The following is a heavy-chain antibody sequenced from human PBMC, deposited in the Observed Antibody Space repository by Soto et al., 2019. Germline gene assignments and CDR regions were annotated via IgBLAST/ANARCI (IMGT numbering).Heavy chain of an antibody. D-gene: IGHD5-12*01. CDR1: GGTFSSYA. V-gene: IGHV1-69*13. CDR2: IIPIFGTA. Sequence: GASVKVSCKASGGTFSSYAISWVRQAPGQGLEWMGGIIPIFGTANYAQKFQGRVTITADESTSTAYMELSSLRSEDTAVYYCARDKGGGGYDQLPYYYYGMDVWGQGTTVTVSS. CDR3: ARDKGGGGYDQLPYYYYGMDV. J-gene: IGHJ6*02.